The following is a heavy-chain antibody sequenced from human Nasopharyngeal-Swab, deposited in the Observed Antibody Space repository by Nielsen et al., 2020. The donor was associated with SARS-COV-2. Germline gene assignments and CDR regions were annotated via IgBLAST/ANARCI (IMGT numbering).Heavy chain of an antibody. CDR1: GFTFYDYS. CDR3: ASEDGFGEFYGMDV. J-gene: IGHJ6*02. CDR2: ISCNSGSI. Sequence: GGSLRLSCTASGFTFYDYSMHWVRQAPGKGLECVSGISCNSGSIGYADSVKGRFTISRDNAKNSLYLQMNSLRAEDTALYYCASEDGFGEFYGMDVWGQGTTVTVSS. D-gene: IGHD3-10*01. V-gene: IGHV3-9*01.